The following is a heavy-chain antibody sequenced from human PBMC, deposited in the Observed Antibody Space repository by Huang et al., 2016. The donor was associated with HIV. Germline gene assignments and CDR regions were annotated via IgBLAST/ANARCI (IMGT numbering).Heavy chain of an antibody. CDR2: ITQSGKA. V-gene: IGHV4-34*01. J-gene: IGHJ5*02. CDR1: GDSLSGFF. D-gene: IGHD2-2*01. Sequence: QVRLDQWGAGLLKPSETLTLTCAVYGDSLSGFFWSWIRKSPGRGLEWIGEITQSGKANYNPSFKSRVTIAIDTSKKQFSLKLKSVTADDTSTYYCARGRGTSWSFFDTWGQGSFVTVSS. CDR3: ARGRGTSWSFFDT.